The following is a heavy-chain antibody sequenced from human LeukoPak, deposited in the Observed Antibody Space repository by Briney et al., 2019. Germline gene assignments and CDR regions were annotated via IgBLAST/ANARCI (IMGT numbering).Heavy chain of an antibody. CDR3: ARGPNNYDFWSGYWDY. Sequence: PGGSLRLSCAASGFTFSSYGMHWVRQAPGEGLEWVAVIWYDGSNKYYADSVKGRFTISRDNSKNTLYLQMNSLRAEDTAVYYCARGPNNYDFWSGYWDYWGQGTLVTVSS. V-gene: IGHV3-33*01. CDR1: GFTFSSYG. CDR2: IWYDGSNK. D-gene: IGHD3-3*01. J-gene: IGHJ4*02.